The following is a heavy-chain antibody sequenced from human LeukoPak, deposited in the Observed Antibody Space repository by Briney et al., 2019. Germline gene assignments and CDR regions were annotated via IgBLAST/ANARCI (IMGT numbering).Heavy chain of an antibody. CDR2: IYTSGSA. V-gene: IGHV4-61*05. CDR3: ASGSSPRAGFDY. J-gene: IGHJ4*02. Sequence: PSETLSLTCTVSGGSISSAGHYWGWIRQPPGKGLEWIGYIYTSGSANYNPSLKSRVTISVDTSKNQFSLKLSSVTAADTAVYYCASGSSPRAGFDYWGQGTLVTVSS. CDR1: GGSISSAGHY.